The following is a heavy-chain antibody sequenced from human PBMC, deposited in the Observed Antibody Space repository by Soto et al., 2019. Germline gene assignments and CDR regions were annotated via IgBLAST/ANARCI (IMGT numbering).Heavy chain of an antibody. CDR3: AKVTKRAAAGRYEYYKYGMDV. CDR2: ISGSGGSS. Sequence: EVQLLESGGALEHPGGSLRLSCAAAGFAFSTYAMTWVRQAPGKGLEWVSVISGSGGSSYYAGSVKGRFTISRDNSKNTLFLQMNGRRAEDTAVYYCAKVTKRAAAGRYEYYKYGMDVWGQGTTVTVSS. V-gene: IGHV3-23*01. D-gene: IGHD6-13*01. CDR1: GFAFSTYA. J-gene: IGHJ6*02.